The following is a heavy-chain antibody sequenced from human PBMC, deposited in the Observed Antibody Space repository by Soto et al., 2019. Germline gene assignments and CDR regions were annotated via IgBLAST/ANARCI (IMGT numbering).Heavy chain of an antibody. CDR2: ISYDGSNK. CDR1: GFTFSSYG. Sequence: HPGGSLGLSCAASGFTFSSYGMHWVRQAPGKGLEWVAVISYDGSNKYYADSVKGRFTISRDNSKNTLYLQMNSLRAEDTAVYYCAKDQSIMKHGWNYETYYYYGMDVWGQGTTVTVSS. V-gene: IGHV3-30*18. D-gene: IGHD1-7*01. CDR3: AKDQSIMKHGWNYETYYYYGMDV. J-gene: IGHJ6*02.